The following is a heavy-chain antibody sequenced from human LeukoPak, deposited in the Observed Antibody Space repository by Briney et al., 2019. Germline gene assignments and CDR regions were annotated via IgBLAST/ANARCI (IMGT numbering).Heavy chain of an antibody. D-gene: IGHD1-7*01. V-gene: IGHV4-4*07. CDR1: GGSISGYY. CDR3: ARLITGTTTAFDI. Sequence: KPSETLSLTCSVSGGSISGYYWTWIRQPAGKGLEWIGRVYTSGGTHYNPSLKTRLTMSVDTSKNQFSLKLSSVTAADTAVYYCARLITGTTTAFDIWGQGTMVTVSS. J-gene: IGHJ3*02. CDR2: VYTSGGT.